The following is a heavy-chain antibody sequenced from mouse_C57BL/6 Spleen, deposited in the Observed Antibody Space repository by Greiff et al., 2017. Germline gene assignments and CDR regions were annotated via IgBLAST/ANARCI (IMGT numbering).Heavy chain of an antibody. CDR2: IWSGGST. V-gene: IGHV2-2*01. CDR1: GFSLTSYG. Sequence: QVQLKQSGPGLVQPSQSLSITCTVSGFSLTSYGVHWVRQSPGKGLEWLGVIWSGGSTDYNAAFISRLSISKDNSKSQVFFKMNSLQADDTAIYYCASSPITTVVAGGYFDVWGTGTTVTVSS. CDR3: ASSPITTVVAGGYFDV. D-gene: IGHD1-1*01. J-gene: IGHJ1*03.